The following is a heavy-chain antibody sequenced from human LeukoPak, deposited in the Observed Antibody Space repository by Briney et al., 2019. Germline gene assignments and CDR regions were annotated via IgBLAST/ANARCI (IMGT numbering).Heavy chain of an antibody. CDR1: GFTFSSYA. V-gene: IGHV3-23*01. Sequence: GGSLRLSCAASGFTFSSYAMNWVRQAPGKGLEWVSVISVSGGGTFYADSVKGRFTISRDNSKNTLYLQMNSLRAEDTAVYYCAKDFVPAAMFAWFDAWGQGTLVTVSS. CDR2: ISVSGGGT. CDR3: AKDFVPAAMFAWFDA. J-gene: IGHJ5*02. D-gene: IGHD2-2*01.